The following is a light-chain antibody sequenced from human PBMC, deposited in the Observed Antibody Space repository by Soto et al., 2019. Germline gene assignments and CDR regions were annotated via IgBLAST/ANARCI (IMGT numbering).Light chain of an antibody. CDR2: AAS. J-gene: IGKJ1*01. Sequence: IRMTQSPSSLSASTGDRVTITCRASQSISSYLNWYQQKPGKAPKLLIYAASSLQSGVPSRFSGSGFGTEFSLTISSLQPDDFGSYYCQHMRTFGQGTKVDIK. V-gene: IGKV1-39*01. CDR3: QHMRT. CDR1: QSISSY.